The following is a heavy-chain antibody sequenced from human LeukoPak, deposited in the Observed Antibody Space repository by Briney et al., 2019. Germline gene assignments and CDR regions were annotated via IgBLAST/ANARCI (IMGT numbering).Heavy chain of an antibody. Sequence: PAETLSLTCTVSGGSISSYYWSWIRQPPGKGLEWIGYICCSGSTNYNPSLKSRVTISVDTSKNQFSLKLSSVTAADTAVYYCARYGSGSYSFGMDVWGQGTTVTVSS. CDR1: GGSISSYY. CDR2: ICCSGST. D-gene: IGHD3-10*01. V-gene: IGHV4-59*08. J-gene: IGHJ6*02. CDR3: ARYGSGSYSFGMDV.